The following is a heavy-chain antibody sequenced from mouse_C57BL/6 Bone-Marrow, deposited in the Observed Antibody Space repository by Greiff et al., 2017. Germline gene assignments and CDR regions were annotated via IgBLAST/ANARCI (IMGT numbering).Heavy chain of an antibody. CDR3: TGGGYYEAWFAY. Sequence: EVQRVESGGGLVQPGGSMKLSCAASGFTFSDAWMAWVRQSPEKGLEWVAEIRNKANNHATYYAESVKGRFTIARDDSKSSVYLQMNSLRAEDTGIYYCTGGGYYEAWFAYWGQGTLVTVSA. V-gene: IGHV6-6*01. CDR2: IRNKANNHAT. J-gene: IGHJ3*01. D-gene: IGHD2-3*01. CDR1: GFTFSDAW.